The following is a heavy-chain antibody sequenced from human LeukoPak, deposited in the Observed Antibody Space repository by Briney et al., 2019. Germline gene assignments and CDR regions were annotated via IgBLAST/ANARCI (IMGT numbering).Heavy chain of an antibody. D-gene: IGHD3-16*01. J-gene: IGHJ6*02. CDR2: LSSSGGST. CDR3: AKDLIYEYVRGSYSGLDV. CDR1: GFTFNRYA. Sequence: GGSLRLSCAASGFTFNRYAMSWVRQAPGEGLEWVSGLSSSGGSTYYADPVKGRFTISRDNSKNTLSLQMNSLRAEDTAIYYCAKDLIYEYVRGSYSGLDVWGRGTTVTVSS. V-gene: IGHV3-23*01.